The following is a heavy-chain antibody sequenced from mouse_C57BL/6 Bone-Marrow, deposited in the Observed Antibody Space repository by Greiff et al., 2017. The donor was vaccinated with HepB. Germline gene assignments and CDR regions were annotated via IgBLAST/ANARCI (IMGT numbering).Heavy chain of an antibody. J-gene: IGHJ3*01. D-gene: IGHD2-4*01. CDR3: ARGDYDVGDY. CDR1: GYAFSSSW. V-gene: IGHV1-82*01. CDR2: IYPGDGDT. Sequence: QVQLKESGPELVKPGASVKISCKASGYAFSSSWMNWVKQRPGKGLEWIGRIYPGDGDTNYNGKFKGKATLTADKSSSTAYMQLSSLTSEDSAVYFCARGDYDVGDYWGQGTLVTVSA.